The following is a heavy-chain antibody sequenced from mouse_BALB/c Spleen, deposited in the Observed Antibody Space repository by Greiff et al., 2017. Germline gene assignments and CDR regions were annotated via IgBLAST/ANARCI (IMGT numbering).Heavy chain of an antibody. V-gene: IGHV3-6*02. CDR3: ARGYRYDTYYFDY. CDR2: ISYDGSN. D-gene: IGHD2-14*01. J-gene: IGHJ2*01. CDR1: GYSITSGYY. Sequence: DVKLQESGPGLVKPSQSLSLTCSVTGYSITSGYYWNWIRQFPGNKLEWMGYISYDGSNNYNPSLKNRISITRDTSKNQFFLKLNSVTTEDTATYYCARGYRYDTYYFDYWGQGTTLTVSS.